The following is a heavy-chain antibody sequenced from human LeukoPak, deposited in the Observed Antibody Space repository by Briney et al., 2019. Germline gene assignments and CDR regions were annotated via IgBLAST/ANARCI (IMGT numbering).Heavy chain of an antibody. CDR1: AYSISDGFL. Sequence: PSGTLSLTCTVSAYSISDGFLWGWIRQPPGKGLGWIGSIYHSGTTYCNPSLKSRVTMSVDTSKNQFSLKLSSVTAADTAVYYCTRLSHVAGAPKVSWFDPWGQGTLVTVSS. J-gene: IGHJ5*02. CDR3: TRLSHVAGAPKVSWFDP. D-gene: IGHD1-26*01. CDR2: IYHSGTT. V-gene: IGHV4-38-2*02.